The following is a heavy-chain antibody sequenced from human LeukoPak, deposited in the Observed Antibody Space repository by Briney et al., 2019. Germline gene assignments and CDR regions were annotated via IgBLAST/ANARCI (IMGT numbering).Heavy chain of an antibody. V-gene: IGHV1-46*01. Sequence: ASVKVSCKASGYTFTSYYMHWVRQAPGQGLEWMGIINPSGGSTSYALKFQGRVTMTRDTSTSTVYMELSSLRSEDTAVYYCARVFRDADAFDIWGQGTMVTVSS. CDR3: ARVFRDADAFDI. CDR1: GYTFTSYY. J-gene: IGHJ3*02. D-gene: IGHD5-24*01. CDR2: INPSGGST.